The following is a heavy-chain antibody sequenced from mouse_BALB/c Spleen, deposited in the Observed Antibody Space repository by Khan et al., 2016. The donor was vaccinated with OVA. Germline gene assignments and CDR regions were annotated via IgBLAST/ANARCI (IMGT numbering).Heavy chain of an antibody. CDR1: GYTFINYW. V-gene: IGHV1-7*01. D-gene: IGHD1-1*01. J-gene: IGHJ2*01. CDR3: ARRGLRWYFDY. CDR2: INPSTAYT. Sequence: QVQLQQSGAELAKPGASVKMSCKASGYTFINYWILWVKQRPGQGLEWIGYINPSTAYTEYNQNFKDKATLTADKSSRTAHMQLSSLTSEDSAVYYCARRGLRWYFDYWGQGTTLTVSS.